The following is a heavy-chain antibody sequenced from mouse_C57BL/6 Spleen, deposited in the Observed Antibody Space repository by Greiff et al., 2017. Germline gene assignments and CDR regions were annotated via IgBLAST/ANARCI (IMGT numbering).Heavy chain of an antibody. CDR1: GYTFTSYW. Sequence: QVQLQQPGAELVKPGASVKMSCKASGYTFTSYWITWVKQRPGQGLEWIGDIYPGSGSTNYNEKFKSKATLTVDTSTSAAYMQLSSLTSEDAADYYSARAGREYFEGWGTGTTVTVAS. V-gene: IGHV1-55*01. CDR2: IYPGSGST. CDR3: ARAGREYFEG. J-gene: IGHJ1*03.